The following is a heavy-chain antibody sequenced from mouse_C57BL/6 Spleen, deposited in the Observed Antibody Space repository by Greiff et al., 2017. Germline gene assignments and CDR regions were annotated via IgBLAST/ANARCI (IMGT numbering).Heavy chain of an antibody. CDR3: TRGGHSSGFAY. V-gene: IGHV1-15*01. J-gene: IGHJ3*01. CDR1: GYTFTDYE. CDR2: IDPETGGT. D-gene: IGHD3-2*02. Sequence: QVQLQQSGAELVRPGASVTLSCKASGYTFTDYEMHWVKQTPVHGLEWIGAIDPETGGTAYNQKFKGKAILTADKSSSTAYMELRSLTSEDSAVYYCTRGGHSSGFAYWGQGTLVTVSA.